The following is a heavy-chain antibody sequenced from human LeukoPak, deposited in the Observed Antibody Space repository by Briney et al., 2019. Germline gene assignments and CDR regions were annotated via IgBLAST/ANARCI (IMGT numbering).Heavy chain of an antibody. CDR2: IYNSGST. CDR1: GASISSGGFS. D-gene: IGHD6-6*01. V-gene: IGHV4-31*03. CDR3: ARGSIAARLMYGFQNWFAP. Sequence: SRTLSLTCSVSGASISSGGFSWTWIRQHPGRGLEWIGYIYNSGSTYYSPSLQSRVTISVDTSKNQFSPNLRSVTAADTAVYYCARGSIAARLMYGFQNWFAPWGQGTLVTVSS. J-gene: IGHJ5*02.